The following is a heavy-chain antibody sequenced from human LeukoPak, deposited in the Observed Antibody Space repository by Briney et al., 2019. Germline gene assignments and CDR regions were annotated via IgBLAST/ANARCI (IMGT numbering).Heavy chain of an antibody. CDR1: GLTFSSYS. Sequence: GGSLRLSCAASGLTFSSYSMNWVRQAPGKGLEWVSSISSSSSYIYYADSVKGRFTISRDNSKNSLYLQMNSLRAEDTALYYCAKEVPGRHYFDYWGQGTLVTVSS. CDR3: AKEVPGRHYFDY. V-gene: IGHV3-21*04. J-gene: IGHJ4*02. D-gene: IGHD1-1*01. CDR2: ISSSSSYI.